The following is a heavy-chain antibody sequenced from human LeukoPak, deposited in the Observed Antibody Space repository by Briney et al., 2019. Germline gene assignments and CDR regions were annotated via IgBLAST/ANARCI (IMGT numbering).Heavy chain of an antibody. CDR1: GGSISSGGYY. CDR2: IYFSGST. Sequence: SETLSLTCTVSGGSISSGGYYWSWIRQHPGKGLECIGYIYFSGSTYYSPSLKSRVTISVDTSKNQFSLKLNSVTAADTAVYYCARGHYKEYFDYWGQGTLVTVSS. J-gene: IGHJ4*02. CDR3: ARGHYKEYFDY. V-gene: IGHV4-31*03. D-gene: IGHD4-11*01.